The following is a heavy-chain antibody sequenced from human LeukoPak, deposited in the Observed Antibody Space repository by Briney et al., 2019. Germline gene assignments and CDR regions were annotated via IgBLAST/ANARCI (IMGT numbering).Heavy chain of an antibody. CDR3: ARHPRWYSGSSYHFDY. V-gene: IGHV1-2*02. Sequence: GASVKVSCKASGYTFTGYYMHWVRQAPGQGLEWMGWINPNSGGTNYAQKFQGRVTMTRDTSISTAYMELRRLRSDDTAVYYSARHPRWYSGSSYHFDYWGQGTLVTVSS. CDR2: INPNSGGT. D-gene: IGHD1-26*01. J-gene: IGHJ4*02. CDR1: GYTFTGYY.